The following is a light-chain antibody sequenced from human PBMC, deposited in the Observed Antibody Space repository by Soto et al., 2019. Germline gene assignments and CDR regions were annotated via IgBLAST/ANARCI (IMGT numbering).Light chain of an antibody. Sequence: ETVMTQSPATLSVSPGERATLSCRASQSVSSNLAWYQQKPGQAPRLLIYGASTRATGIPARFSGSGSGTEFTLTISSLQSEDFAVYYCQQYYNWPRTFGQGPKVDIK. J-gene: IGKJ1*01. CDR3: QQYYNWPRT. CDR2: GAS. CDR1: QSVSSN. V-gene: IGKV3-15*01.